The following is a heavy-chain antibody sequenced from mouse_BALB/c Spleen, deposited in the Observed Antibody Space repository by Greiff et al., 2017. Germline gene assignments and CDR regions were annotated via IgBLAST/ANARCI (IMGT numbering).Heavy chain of an antibody. Sequence: EVQLQESGGGLVQPGGSRKLSCAASGFTFSSFGMHWVRQAPEKGLEWVAYISSGSSTIYYADTVKGRFTISRDNPKNTLFLQMTSLRSEDTAMYYCARSPIYLGWYFDVWGAGTTVTVSS. CDR3: ARSPIYLGWYFDV. CDR1: GFTFSSFG. CDR2: ISSGSSTI. J-gene: IGHJ1*01. V-gene: IGHV5-17*02. D-gene: IGHD1-1*01.